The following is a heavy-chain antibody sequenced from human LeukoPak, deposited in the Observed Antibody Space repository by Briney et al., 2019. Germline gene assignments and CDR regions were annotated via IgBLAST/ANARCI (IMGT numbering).Heavy chain of an antibody. Sequence: GGSLRLSCAASGFTFSSYSMNWVRQAPGKGLEWVSSISSSSSYIYYADSVKGRFTISRDNAKNSLYLQMNSLRAEDTAVYYCARDGRPTVTRGNWFDPWGQGTLVTVSS. J-gene: IGHJ5*02. CDR2: ISSSSSYI. V-gene: IGHV3-21*01. CDR3: ARDGRPTVTRGNWFDP. D-gene: IGHD4-17*01. CDR1: GFTFSSYS.